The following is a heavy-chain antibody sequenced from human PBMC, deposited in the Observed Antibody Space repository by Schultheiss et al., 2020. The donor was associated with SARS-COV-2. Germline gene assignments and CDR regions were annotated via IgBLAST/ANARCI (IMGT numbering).Heavy chain of an antibody. CDR1: GFTFSSYW. CDR3: ARDSLGYCSSTSCQSRYFQH. D-gene: IGHD2-2*01. CDR2: ISSDGSST. Sequence: GGSLRLSCSASGFTFSSYWMHWVRQAPGKGLVWVSRISSDGSSTSYADSVKGRFTISRDNAKNSLYLQMNSLRAEDTAVYYCARDSLGYCSSTSCQSRYFQHWGQGTLVTVSS. V-gene: IGHV3-74*01. J-gene: IGHJ1*01.